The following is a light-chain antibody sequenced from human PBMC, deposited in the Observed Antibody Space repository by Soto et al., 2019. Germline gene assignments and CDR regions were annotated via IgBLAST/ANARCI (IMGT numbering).Light chain of an antibody. CDR2: SND. Sequence: QSALTQPPSASGTPGQRVTISCSGSSSNIGSNSVNWYQQLPGTAPKLLIYSNDRRPSGVPDRFSGSKSGTSASLAISGLQSEDEADYYCAAWDDSLNGYVFGTGA. CDR1: SSNIGSNS. CDR3: AAWDDSLNGYV. J-gene: IGLJ1*01. V-gene: IGLV1-44*01.